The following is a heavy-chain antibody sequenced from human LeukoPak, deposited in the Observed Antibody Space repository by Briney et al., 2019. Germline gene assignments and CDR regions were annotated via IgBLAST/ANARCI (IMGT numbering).Heavy chain of an antibody. CDR3: ARDRNDILMVYYAGGMDV. Sequence: SGRSLRLSCAASGFTFSSYGMHWVRQAPGKGLEWVAVIWYDGSNKYYADSVKGRFTISRDNSKNTLYLQMNSLRAEDTAVYYCARDRNDILMVYYAGGMDVWGQGTTVTVSS. V-gene: IGHV3-33*01. CDR1: GFTFSSYG. D-gene: IGHD3-9*01. J-gene: IGHJ6*02. CDR2: IWYDGSNK.